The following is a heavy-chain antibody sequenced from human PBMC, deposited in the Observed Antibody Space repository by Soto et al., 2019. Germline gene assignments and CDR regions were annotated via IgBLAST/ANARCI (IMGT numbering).Heavy chain of an antibody. D-gene: IGHD2-21*01. CDR1: GFTLRNYA. V-gene: IGHV3-23*01. CDR3: ATDLPGGEDNHYGMDV. CDR2: IGVSGGRI. Sequence: DVQVLESGGGVVQPGGSLRLSCAASGFTLRNYAMSWVRQTPGKGLEWVSSIGVSGGRIHYADSVRGRFTISRDTSKNTLNLQMSSLRVEDTAIYYCATDLPGGEDNHYGMDVWGQGTTVTVSS. J-gene: IGHJ6*02.